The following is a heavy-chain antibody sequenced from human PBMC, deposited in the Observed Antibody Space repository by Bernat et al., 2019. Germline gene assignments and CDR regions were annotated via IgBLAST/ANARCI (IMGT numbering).Heavy chain of an antibody. V-gene: IGHV4-34*01. CDR2: INHSGST. J-gene: IGHJ4*02. D-gene: IGHD5-12*01. CDR1: GGSFSGYY. CDR3: ARDSGYGAIDY. Sequence: QVQLQQWGAGLLKPSETLSLTCAVYGGSFSGYYWSWIRQPPGKGLEWIGEINHSGSTNYNPSLKSRVTISVDKSKNQFSLKLSSVTAADTAVYYCARDSGYGAIDYWGQGTLVTVSS.